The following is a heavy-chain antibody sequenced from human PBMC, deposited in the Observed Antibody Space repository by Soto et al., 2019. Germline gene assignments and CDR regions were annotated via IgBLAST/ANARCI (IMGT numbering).Heavy chain of an antibody. J-gene: IGHJ4*02. CDR1: GGSFSGYY. CDR2: INHSGST. V-gene: IGHV4-34*01. D-gene: IGHD6-13*01. CDR3: ARGKYSSSWYSRYFDY. Sequence: SETLSLTCAVYGGSFSGYYWSGIRQPPGKGLEWIGEINHSGSTNYNPSLKSRVTISVDTSKNQFSLKLSSVTAADTAVYYCARGKYSSSWYSRYFDYWGQGTLVTVSS.